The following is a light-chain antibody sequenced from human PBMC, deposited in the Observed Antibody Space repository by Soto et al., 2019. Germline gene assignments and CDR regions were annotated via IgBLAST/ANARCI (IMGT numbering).Light chain of an antibody. V-gene: IGLV1-40*01. J-gene: IGLJ1*01. CDR3: QSYDSSLSADYV. CDR1: SYNIGAGYD. Sequence: QSVLTQPPSVSGAPGQRVTISCTGSSYNIGAGYDVHWYQQLPGTAPKLLIYGNSNRPSGVPDRFSGSKSGTSASLAITGLQAEDEADYYCQSYDSSLSADYVFGTGTKVTVL. CDR2: GNS.